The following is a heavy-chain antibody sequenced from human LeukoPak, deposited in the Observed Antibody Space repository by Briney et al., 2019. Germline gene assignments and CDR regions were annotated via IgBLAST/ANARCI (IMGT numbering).Heavy chain of an antibody. J-gene: IGHJ4*02. Sequence: GGSLRLSCAASGFTLSGYFMSWIRQAPGKGLEWVSYISRSSSTIYYADSVRGRFTISRDNAKNSLYLQMNSLRAEDTAVYYCATTGQWLAAGPDYWGQGTLVTVSS. D-gene: IGHD6-19*01. CDR2: ISRSSSTI. CDR3: ATTGQWLAAGPDY. CDR1: GFTLSGYF. V-gene: IGHV3-11*01.